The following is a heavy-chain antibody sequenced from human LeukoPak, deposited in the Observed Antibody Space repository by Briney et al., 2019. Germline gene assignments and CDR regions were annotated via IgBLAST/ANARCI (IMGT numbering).Heavy chain of an antibody. J-gene: IGHJ4*02. CDR1: GYTFTGYY. D-gene: IGHD6-13*01. Sequence: ASVKVSCKASGYTFTGYYMHWVRQAPGQGLEWMGWINPNSGGTNYAQKFQGWVTMTRDTSISTAYMELRSLRSDDTAVYYCARGPVAAAASQYFDYWGQGTLVTVSS. CDR2: INPNSGGT. V-gene: IGHV1-2*04. CDR3: ARGPVAAAASQYFDY.